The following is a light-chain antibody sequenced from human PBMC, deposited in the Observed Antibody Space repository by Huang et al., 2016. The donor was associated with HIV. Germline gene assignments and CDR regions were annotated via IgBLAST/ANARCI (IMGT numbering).Light chain of an antibody. Sequence: DIQMTQSPSTLSASVGDRATITCRASQIISSWVAWYQQKPGKAPKLLIYKASTLETGVPSRFSGSGSGAEFTLTISSLQPEDFATYYCQHYDSSSGAFGQGTKVEIK. CDR3: QHYDSSSGA. J-gene: IGKJ1*01. CDR1: QIISSW. V-gene: IGKV1-5*03. CDR2: KAS.